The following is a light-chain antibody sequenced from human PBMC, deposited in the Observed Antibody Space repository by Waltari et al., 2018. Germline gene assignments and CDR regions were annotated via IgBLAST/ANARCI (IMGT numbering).Light chain of an antibody. Sequence: EIVMTQSPDSLAVSLGERATINCKSSQSVLYNSNNKNYLAWYQQKPGQPRKLLISWVSTRESGVHDRLRGREYGTDLTVTITSLQDEDVAVYYCQQYYNTHRTFGQGTKVEI. CDR2: WVS. CDR1: QSVLYNSNNKNY. V-gene: IGKV4-1*01. J-gene: IGKJ1*01. CDR3: QQYYNTHRT.